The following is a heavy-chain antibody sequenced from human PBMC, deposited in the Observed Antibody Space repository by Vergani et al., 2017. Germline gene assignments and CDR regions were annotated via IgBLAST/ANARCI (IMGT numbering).Heavy chain of an antibody. CDR3: TAYRLLGGPGDY. CDR2: IKSKTDGGTT. V-gene: IGHV3-15*01. CDR1: GFTFSNAW. Sequence: EVQLVESGGGLVKPGGSLRLSCAASGFTFSNAWMSWVRQAPGKGLEWVGRIKSKTDGGTTDYAAPVKGRFTISRDDSKNTLYLQMNSLKTEDTAVYYCTAYRLLGGPGDYWYQGTLVAVSS. D-gene: IGHD3-10*01. J-gene: IGHJ4*02.